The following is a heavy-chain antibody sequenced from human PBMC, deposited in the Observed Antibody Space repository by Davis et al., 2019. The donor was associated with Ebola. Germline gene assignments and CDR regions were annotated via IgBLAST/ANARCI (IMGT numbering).Heavy chain of an antibody. CDR2: ISGSGGST. D-gene: IGHD3-22*01. J-gene: IGHJ5*02. CDR1: GFTFSSYA. CDR3: ARDYYDSSGFYYNPARIDP. V-gene: IGHV3-23*01. Sequence: GESLKISCAASGFTFSSYAMSWVRQAPGKGLEWVSAISGSGGSTYYADSVKGRFTISRDNSKNTLYLQMNSLRREDTAVYYCARDYYDSSGFYYNPARIDPWGQGTLVTVSS.